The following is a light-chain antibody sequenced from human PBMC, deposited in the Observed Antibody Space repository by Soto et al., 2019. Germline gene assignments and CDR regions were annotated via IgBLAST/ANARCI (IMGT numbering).Light chain of an antibody. CDR1: RSDVGGYRF. CDR3: CSDAGGFTRV. J-gene: IGLJ3*02. CDR2: DVD. V-gene: IGLV2-11*01. Sequence: QSALTQPRSVSGSPGQSVTISCTGARSDVGGYRFVSWYQQHTDKAPKLMIYDVDKRPSGVPDRFSGSKSGNTASLTISGLQAEDEADYFCCSDAGGFTRVFGGGTKLTVL.